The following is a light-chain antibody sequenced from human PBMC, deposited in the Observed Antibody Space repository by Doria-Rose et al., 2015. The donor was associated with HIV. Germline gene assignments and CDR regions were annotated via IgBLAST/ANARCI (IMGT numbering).Light chain of an antibody. CDR1: QRVKSSY. CDR3: QQYGTSRGT. CDR2: DAY. Sequence: TQSPGTLSLSPGERANLSCRASQRVKSSYLAWYQHKPGQAPRLLIYDAYTRSTGISDRFSGSGSGTDFTLTISRLEPEDVAVYYCQQYGTSRGTFGQGTRLEIK. V-gene: IGKV3-20*01. J-gene: IGKJ5*01.